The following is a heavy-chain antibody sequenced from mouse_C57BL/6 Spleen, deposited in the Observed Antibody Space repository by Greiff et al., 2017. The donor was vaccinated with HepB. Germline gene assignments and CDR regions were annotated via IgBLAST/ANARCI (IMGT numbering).Heavy chain of an antibody. J-gene: IGHJ2*01. D-gene: IGHD1-1*01. CDR3: AREGYYGSRDY. Sequence: EVQGVESGGGLVKPGGSLKLSCAASGFTFSSYAMSWVRQTPEKRLEWVATISDGGSYTYYPDNVKGRFTISRDNAKNNLYLQMRHLKSEDTAMYYCAREGYYGSRDYWGQGTTLTVSS. CDR1: GFTFSSYA. V-gene: IGHV5-4*01. CDR2: ISDGGSYT.